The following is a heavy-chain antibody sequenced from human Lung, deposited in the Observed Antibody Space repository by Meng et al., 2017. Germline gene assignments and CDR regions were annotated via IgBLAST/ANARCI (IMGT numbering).Heavy chain of an antibody. J-gene: IGHJ4*02. D-gene: IGHD4-11*01. CDR3: ARGPTTMAHDFDY. CDR1: GGSFSDYY. Sequence: QGQLQQWGVGLLKPSETLSLTCVVSGGSFSDYYWSWIRQPPGKGLEWIGEINHSGSTNYNPSLESRATISVDTSQNNLSLKLSSVTAADSAVYYCARGPTTMAHDFDYWGQGTLVTSPQ. V-gene: IGHV4-34*01. CDR2: INHSGST.